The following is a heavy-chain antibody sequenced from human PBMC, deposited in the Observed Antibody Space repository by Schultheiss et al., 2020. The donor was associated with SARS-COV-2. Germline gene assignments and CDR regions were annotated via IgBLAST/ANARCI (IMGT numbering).Heavy chain of an antibody. D-gene: IGHD5-18*01. CDR2: INHSGST. J-gene: IGHJ3*02. CDR3: ARDKIGYSYAFDI. CDR1: GGSFSGYY. Sequence: SETLSLTCAVYGGSFSGYYWSWIRQPPGKGLEWIGEINHSGSTNYNPSLKSRVTISVDTSKNQFSMKLSSVTATDTAVYDCARDKIGYSYAFDIWGQGTMVTVSS. V-gene: IGHV4-34*01.